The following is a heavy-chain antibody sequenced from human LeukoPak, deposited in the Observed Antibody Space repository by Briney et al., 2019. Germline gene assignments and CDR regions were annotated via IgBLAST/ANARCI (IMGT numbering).Heavy chain of an antibody. CDR1: GFTFSSYS. CDR2: ISSSSSYI. J-gene: IGHJ4*02. Sequence: GGSLRLSCAASGFTFSSYSMNWVRQAPGKGLEWVSSISSSSSYIYYADSVKGRFTISRDNAKNSLYLQMNSLRDEDTAVYYCARDHCSSTSCFPRSPYYFDYWGQGTLVTVSS. V-gene: IGHV3-21*01. CDR3: ARDHCSSTSCFPRSPYYFDY. D-gene: IGHD2-2*01.